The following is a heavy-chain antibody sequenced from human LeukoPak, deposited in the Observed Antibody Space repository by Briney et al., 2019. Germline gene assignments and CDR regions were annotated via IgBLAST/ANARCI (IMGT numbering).Heavy chain of an antibody. J-gene: IGHJ4*02. CDR2: IIAYNGNT. CDR3: ARTLLGYSSGWYWYFDY. V-gene: IGHV1-18*01. CDR1: GYTFTSYG. D-gene: IGHD6-19*01. Sequence: ASVKVSCKASGYTFTSYGISWVRQAPGQGLEWMGWIIAYNGNTNYAQKLQGRVTMTTDTSTSTAYMELRSLRSDDTAVYYCARTLLGYSSGWYWYFDYWGQGTLVTLSS.